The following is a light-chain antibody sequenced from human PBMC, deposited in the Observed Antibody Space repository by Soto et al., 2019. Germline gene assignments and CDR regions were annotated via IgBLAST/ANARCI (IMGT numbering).Light chain of an antibody. CDR2: EGS. J-gene: IGLJ2*01. CDR3: CSYAGSRTFI. V-gene: IGLV2-23*01. Sequence: QSALTQPASVSGSPGQSITVSCTGTSTDVGTYNLVSWYQQHPGKAPKLIIYEGSKRPSGVSNRFSGSKSGNTASLTISGLQAEDEAVYYCCSYAGSRTFIFGGGTKLTVL. CDR1: STDVGTYNL.